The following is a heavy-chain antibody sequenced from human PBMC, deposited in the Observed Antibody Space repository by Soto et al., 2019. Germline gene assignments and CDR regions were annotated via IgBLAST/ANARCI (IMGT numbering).Heavy chain of an antibody. V-gene: IGHV3-49*03. J-gene: IGHJ4*02. CDR2: IRSKAYGGTT. Sequence: GGSLRLSCTASGFTFGDYAMSWFRQAPGKGLEWVGFIRSKAYGGTTEYAASVKGRFTISRDDSKSIAYLQMNSLKTEDTAVYYCTRESQYYDFWSGYSPFDYWGQGTLVTVSS. CDR1: GFTFGDYA. CDR3: TRESQYYDFWSGYSPFDY. D-gene: IGHD3-3*01.